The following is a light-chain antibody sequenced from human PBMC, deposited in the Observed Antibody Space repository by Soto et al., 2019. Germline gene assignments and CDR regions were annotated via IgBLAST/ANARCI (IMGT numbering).Light chain of an antibody. V-gene: IGKV1-5*03. CDR1: QRISSW. J-gene: IGKJ4*01. CDR2: GAS. CDR3: QHFLSYPLT. Sequence: DMPMTQSPSTLSASVGDRGTITCRAGQRISSWLAWYQQKPGKAPKLLIYGASILQSGVPSSFSGSGSGTEFTVTISSLQPDDFATYYCQHFLSYPLTVGGGTKVDI.